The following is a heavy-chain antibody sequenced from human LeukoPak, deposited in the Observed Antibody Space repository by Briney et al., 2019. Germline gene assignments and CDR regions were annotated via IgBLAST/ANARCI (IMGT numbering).Heavy chain of an antibody. D-gene: IGHD5-12*01. Sequence: PGGSLRLSCAASGFTFSSYAMSWVRQAPGKGLEWVSDISDSGASTYYADSVKGRFTVSRDNSKNTLYLQMNSLRAEDTATYYCAKLRYSGYGPGDYLSQGTLVTVSS. V-gene: IGHV3-23*01. CDR3: AKLRYSGYGPGDY. J-gene: IGHJ4*02. CDR2: ISDSGAST. CDR1: GFTFSSYA.